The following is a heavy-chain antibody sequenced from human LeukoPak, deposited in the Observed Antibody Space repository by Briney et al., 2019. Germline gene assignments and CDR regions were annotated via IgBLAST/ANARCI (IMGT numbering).Heavy chain of an antibody. Sequence: GGSLRLSCAASGFTFDDYGMSWVRQAPGKGLEWVSGINWNGGSTGYADSVKGRFTISRDNAKNSLYLQMNSLRAEDTALYYCAREYDFWCGYPPRAMDVWGKGTTVTVSS. CDR3: AREYDFWCGYPPRAMDV. CDR2: INWNGGST. CDR1: GFTFDDYG. D-gene: IGHD3-3*01. V-gene: IGHV3-20*04. J-gene: IGHJ6*03.